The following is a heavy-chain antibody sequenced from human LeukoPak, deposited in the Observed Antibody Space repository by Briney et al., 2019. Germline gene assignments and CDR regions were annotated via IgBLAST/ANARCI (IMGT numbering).Heavy chain of an antibody. J-gene: IGHJ4*02. D-gene: IGHD1-14*01. CDR2: IYYSGST. V-gene: IGHV4-59*08. CDR1: GGSISSYY. CDR3: ARRRDHIDY. Sequence: SETLSLTCTVSGGSISSYYWSWIRQPPGKGLEWIGYIYYSGSTNYNPSLKSRVTISVDTSKNQFSLRLSSVTAADTAVYYGARRRDHIDYWGQGTLVTVSS.